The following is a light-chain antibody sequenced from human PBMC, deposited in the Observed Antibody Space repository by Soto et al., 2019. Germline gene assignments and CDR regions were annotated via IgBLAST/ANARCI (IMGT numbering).Light chain of an antibody. CDR2: GAS. Sequence: EIVVTQSPGTLSLSPGERATLSCRASQSVSNNYLAWYQQKPGQAPRRLIYGASTRATGIPDRFSGSGSGTDFTLTIGRLEPEDFAVYYCQQYGSSPTFGEGTRLEIK. J-gene: IGKJ5*01. V-gene: IGKV3-20*01. CDR3: QQYGSSPT. CDR1: QSVSNNY.